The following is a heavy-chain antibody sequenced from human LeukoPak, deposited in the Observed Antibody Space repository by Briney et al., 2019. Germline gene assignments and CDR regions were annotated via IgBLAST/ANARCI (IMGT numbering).Heavy chain of an antibody. D-gene: IGHD3-10*02. Sequence: GGSLRLSCAASGFTFSSYEMNWVRQAPGKGLEWVSYISSSGSTIDYADSVKGRFTISRDNAKNSLYLQMNSLRAEDTAVYYCARDMLHPTSSAKDAFDIWGQGTMVTVSS. J-gene: IGHJ3*02. CDR3: ARDMLHPTSSAKDAFDI. CDR2: ISSSGSTI. CDR1: GFTFSSYE. V-gene: IGHV3-48*03.